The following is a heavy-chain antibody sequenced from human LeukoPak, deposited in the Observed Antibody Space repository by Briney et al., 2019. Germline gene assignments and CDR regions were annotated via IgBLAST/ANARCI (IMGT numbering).Heavy chain of an antibody. V-gene: IGHV1-69*04. D-gene: IGHD5-12*01. CDR1: GGTFSSYA. Sequence: GASVKVSCKASGGTFSSYAISWVRQAPGQGLEWMGRIIPILGIANYAQKFQGRVTITADKSTSTAYMELSSLRSEDTAVYYCARDKYSGYDPAASYYFDYWGQGTLVTVSS. CDR3: ARDKYSGYDPAASYYFDY. CDR2: IIPILGIA. J-gene: IGHJ4*02.